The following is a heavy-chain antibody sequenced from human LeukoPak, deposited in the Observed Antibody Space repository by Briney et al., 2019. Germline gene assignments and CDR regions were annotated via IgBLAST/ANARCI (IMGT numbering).Heavy chain of an antibody. V-gene: IGHV4-59*01. CDR2: IYYSGST. CDR1: GGSISSYY. CDR3: ARGEYYYYYYMDV. J-gene: IGHJ6*03. Sequence: SETLSLTCTVSGGSISSYYWSWIRQPPGKGPEWIGYIYYSGSTNYNPSLKSRVTISVDTSKNQFSLKLSSVTAADTAVYYCARGEYYYYYYMDVWGKGTTVTVSS.